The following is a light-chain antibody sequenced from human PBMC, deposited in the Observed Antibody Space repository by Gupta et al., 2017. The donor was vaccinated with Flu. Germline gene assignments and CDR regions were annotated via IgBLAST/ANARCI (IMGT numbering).Light chain of an antibody. V-gene: IGLV2-8*01. J-gene: IGLJ3*02. Sequence: SALPQPPSASGSPGPSVTISCTGTSSDVGGYNYVSWYQQHPGKAPKLMIYEVSKRPSGVPDRFSGSKSGNTASLTVSGLQAEDEADYYCSSYAGSNKLVFGGGTKLTVL. CDR3: SSYAGSNKLV. CDR1: SSDVGGYNY. CDR2: EVS.